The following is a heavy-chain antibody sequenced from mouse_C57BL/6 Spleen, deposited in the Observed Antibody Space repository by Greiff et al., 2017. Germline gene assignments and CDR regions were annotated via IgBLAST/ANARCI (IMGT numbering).Heavy chain of an antibody. CDR3: ARRTTVVSFDY. CDR1: GFTFSDYG. D-gene: IGHD1-1*01. CDR2: ISSGSSTI. Sequence: EVKLMESGGGLVKPGGSLKLSCAASGFTFSDYGMHWVRQAPEKGLEWVAYISSGSSTIYYADTVKGRFTITRDNAKHTLFLQMTSLRSEDTAMYCCARRTTVVSFDYWGQGTTLTVSS. J-gene: IGHJ2*01. V-gene: IGHV5-17*01.